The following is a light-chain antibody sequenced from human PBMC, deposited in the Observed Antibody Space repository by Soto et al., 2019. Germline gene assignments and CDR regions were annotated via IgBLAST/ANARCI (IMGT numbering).Light chain of an antibody. J-gene: IGLJ1*01. CDR2: QDS. Sequence: SYELTQPPSVSVSPGQTASITCSGDKLGDKYAFWYQQKPGQSPVLVISQDSKRPSGIPERFSGSNSGNTATLTISGTQAMDEADYYCQTWDSSTYVFGTGTKLTVL. V-gene: IGLV3-1*01. CDR1: KLGDKY. CDR3: QTWDSSTYV.